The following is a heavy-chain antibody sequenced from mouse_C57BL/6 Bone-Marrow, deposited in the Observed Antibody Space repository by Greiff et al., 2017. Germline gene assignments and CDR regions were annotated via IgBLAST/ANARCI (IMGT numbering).Heavy chain of an antibody. CDR2: IDPENGDT. D-gene: IGHD2-1*01. Sequence: VQLQQSGAELVRPGASVKLSCTASGFNIKDDYMHWVKQRPEQGLEWIGWIDPENGDTEYASKFQGKATITADTSSNTAYLQLSRLTSEDTAVYDCTTSIYYGNPYYFDYWGQGTTLTVSS. CDR3: TTSIYYGNPYYFDY. CDR1: GFNIKDDY. V-gene: IGHV14-4*01. J-gene: IGHJ2*01.